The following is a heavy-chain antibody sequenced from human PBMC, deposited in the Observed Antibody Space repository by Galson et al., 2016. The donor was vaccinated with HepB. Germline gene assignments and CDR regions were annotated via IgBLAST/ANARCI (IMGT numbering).Heavy chain of an antibody. Sequence: SLRLSCAASGFSVSSNYLSWVRQAPGKGLEWVSVIFSAGTTYYADSVKGRFTISRDNSKNTLYLQMNSLRAEDTAAYYCARDSGSVSFDYWGQGTLVTVSS. V-gene: IGHV3-53*01. J-gene: IGHJ4*02. CDR3: ARDSGSVSFDY. D-gene: IGHD1-26*01. CDR1: GFSVSSNY. CDR2: IFSAGTT.